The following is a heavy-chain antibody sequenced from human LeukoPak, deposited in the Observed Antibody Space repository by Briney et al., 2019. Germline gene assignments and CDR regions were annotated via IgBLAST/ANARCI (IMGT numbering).Heavy chain of an antibody. CDR2: IYTSGST. Sequence: SQTLCLTCTVSGGSISSGSYYWSWIRQPAGKGLEWIGRIYTSGSTNYNPSLKSRVTISVDTSKNQFSLKLSSVTAADTAVYYCASSPVAGTLGFDYWGQGTLVTVSS. D-gene: IGHD6-19*01. J-gene: IGHJ4*02. CDR1: GGSISSGSYY. V-gene: IGHV4-61*02. CDR3: ASSPVAGTLGFDY.